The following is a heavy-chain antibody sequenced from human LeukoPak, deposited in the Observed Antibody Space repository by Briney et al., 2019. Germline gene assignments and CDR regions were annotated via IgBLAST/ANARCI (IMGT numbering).Heavy chain of an antibody. Sequence: GGSLRLSCAVFGFTVSTNYMSWVRQAPGKGLEWVSVTYSDGTTYSADSADSVKGRFTISRDNSKNTLYLQINSLRAEDTAVYYCAREIHCSSTSCYWYFDLWGRGTLVTVSS. CDR3: AREIHCSSTSCYWYFDL. CDR2: TYSDGTT. J-gene: IGHJ2*01. D-gene: IGHD2-2*01. V-gene: IGHV3-53*01. CDR1: GFTVSTNY.